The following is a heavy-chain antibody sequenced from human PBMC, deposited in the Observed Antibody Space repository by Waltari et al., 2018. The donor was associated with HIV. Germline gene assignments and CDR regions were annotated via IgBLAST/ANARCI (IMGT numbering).Heavy chain of an antibody. V-gene: IGHV3-15*01. Sequence: EVQLVESGGGLVQPGGSLRLSCAASGFIFNDAWMSWVRQAPGKGLEWIGRIRSKIDGGTTDYVAPVKGRFIISRDDSENRVFLQMSSLKTEDTALYFCAKYNNYLRAFDYWGPGAVVTVS. CDR2: IRSKIDGGTT. CDR1: GFIFNDAW. J-gene: IGHJ4*02. CDR3: AKYNNYLRAFDY. D-gene: IGHD3-3*01.